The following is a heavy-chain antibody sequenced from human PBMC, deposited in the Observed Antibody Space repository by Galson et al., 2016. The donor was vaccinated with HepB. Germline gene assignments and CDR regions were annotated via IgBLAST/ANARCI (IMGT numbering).Heavy chain of an antibody. D-gene: IGHD2-15*01. Sequence: SVKVSCKASGNNFTGYYMHWVRQAPGQGLEWMGWMNPNSGVTKYAQKFRGRVTMTRDTSISTAYMELSRLTSDDTAVYHCARVGGPYCSGGSCQYYYYYGMDVWGQGTTVTVSS. J-gene: IGHJ6*02. CDR1: GNNFTGYY. CDR2: MNPNSGVT. V-gene: IGHV1-2*02. CDR3: ARVGGPYCSGGSCQYYYYYGMDV.